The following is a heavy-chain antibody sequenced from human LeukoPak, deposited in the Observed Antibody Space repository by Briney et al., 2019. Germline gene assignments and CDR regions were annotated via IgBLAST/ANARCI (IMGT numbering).Heavy chain of an antibody. CDR1: GFTFSTYS. D-gene: IGHD6-19*01. CDR3: ARGAYSSGWYLDY. Sequence: GGSLRLSCAASGFTFSTYSMNWVRQASGKGLEWVSSISNSTYIYYADSADSLKGRFTISRDNAKNSLYLQMNSLRAEDTAVYYCARGAYSSGWYLDYWGQGTLVTVSS. CDR2: ISNSTYI. V-gene: IGHV3-21*01. J-gene: IGHJ4*02.